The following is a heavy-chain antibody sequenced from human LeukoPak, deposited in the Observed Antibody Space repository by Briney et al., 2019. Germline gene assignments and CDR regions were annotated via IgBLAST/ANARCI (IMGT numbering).Heavy chain of an antibody. CDR1: GGSFSGYY. CDR2: INHSGST. Sequence: SETLSLTCAVYGGSFSGYYWSWIRQPPGKGLEWIGEINHSGSTNYNPSLKSRLTISVDTSKNQFSLKLSSVTAADTAVYYWARGGLTVAVSNAFDIWGQGTMVTVSS. CDR3: ARGGLTVAVSNAFDI. J-gene: IGHJ3*02. D-gene: IGHD6-19*01. V-gene: IGHV4-34*01.